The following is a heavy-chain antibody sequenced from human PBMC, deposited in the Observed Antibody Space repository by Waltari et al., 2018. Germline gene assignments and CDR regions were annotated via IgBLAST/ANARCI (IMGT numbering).Heavy chain of an antibody. V-gene: IGHV3-53*01. D-gene: IGHD1-26*01. CDR1: GFTVSSNY. CDR2: IYSGGST. CDR3: ARDQILPIGAMKDYYYYGMDV. J-gene: IGHJ6*02. Sequence: SCAASGFTVSSNYMSWVRQAPGKGLEWVSVIYSGGSTYYADSVKGRFTISRDNSKNTLYLQMNSLRAEDTAVYYCARDQILPIGAMKDYYYYGMDVWGQGTTVTVSS.